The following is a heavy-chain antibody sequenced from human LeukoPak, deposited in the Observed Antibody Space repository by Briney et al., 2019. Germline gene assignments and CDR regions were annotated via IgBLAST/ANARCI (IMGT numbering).Heavy chain of an antibody. Sequence: GGSLRLSCAASGFTFSSYAMTWVRQAPGKGLEWVANINQDGSEEYYVDSVKGRFTISRDNAKNSLFLQMNSLRAEDTAVYYCARRTIAAAGVDYWGQGTLVTVSS. D-gene: IGHD6-13*01. CDR1: GFTFSSYA. CDR2: INQDGSEE. V-gene: IGHV3-7*01. J-gene: IGHJ4*02. CDR3: ARRTIAAAGVDY.